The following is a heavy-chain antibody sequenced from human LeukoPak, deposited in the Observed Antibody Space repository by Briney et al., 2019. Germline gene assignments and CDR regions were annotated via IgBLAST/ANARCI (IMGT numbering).Heavy chain of an antibody. D-gene: IGHD6-6*01. V-gene: IGHV3-43*02. CDR2: ISGDGGST. CDR3: AKDISIAAPGDWFDP. CDR1: GFTFDDYA. Sequence: PGGSLRLSCAASGFTFDDYAMHWVRQAPGKGLEWVSLISGDGGSTYYADSVKGRFTISRDNSKNSLYLQMNSLRTEDTALYYCAKDISIAAPGDWFDPWGQGTLVTVSS. J-gene: IGHJ5*02.